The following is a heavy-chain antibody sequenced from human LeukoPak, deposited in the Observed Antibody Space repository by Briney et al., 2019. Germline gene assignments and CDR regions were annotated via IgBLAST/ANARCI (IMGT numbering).Heavy chain of an antibody. D-gene: IGHD4-17*01. CDR3: TRHPPYGDYTDY. V-gene: IGHV3-11*01. Sequence: GGSLRLSCAASGFTFSDYYMSWIRQAPGKGLEWVSYISSSGSTIYYADSVKGRFTISRDNAKNSLYLQMNSLRAEDTAVYYCTRHPPYGDYTDYWGQGTLVTVSS. CDR1: GFTFSDYY. J-gene: IGHJ4*02. CDR2: ISSSGSTI.